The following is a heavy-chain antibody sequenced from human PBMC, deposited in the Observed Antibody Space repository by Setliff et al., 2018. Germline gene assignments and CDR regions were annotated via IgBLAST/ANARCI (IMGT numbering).Heavy chain of an antibody. CDR1: GFNFNLFN. D-gene: IGHD5-12*01. CDR2: IISNSLTI. CDR3: AGSRAWIPIFDS. J-gene: IGHJ4*02. Sequence: GSLRLSCAASGFNFNLFNMNWVRQAPGKGLEWVSYIISNSLTIHYADSVRGRFTISRDSAENAVYLQMNNLSAEDTAVYYCAGSRAWIPIFDSWGQGILVTVSS. V-gene: IGHV3-48*04.